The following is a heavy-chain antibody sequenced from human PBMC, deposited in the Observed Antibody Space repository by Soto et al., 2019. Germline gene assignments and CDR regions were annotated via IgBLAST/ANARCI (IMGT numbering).Heavy chain of an antibody. CDR3: ARGGSVVVVAAPNFGFDP. D-gene: IGHD2-15*01. J-gene: IGHJ5*02. CDR1: GYSFTDYD. Sequence: GASVKVSCKTSGYSFTDYDIHWVRQAPGQRIEWMEWINAGNGNTKYSQKFQGRVTITRDTSASTAYMELSSLRSEDTAVYYCARGGSVVVVAAPNFGFDPWGQGTLVTVSS. V-gene: IGHV1-3*01. CDR2: INAGNGNT.